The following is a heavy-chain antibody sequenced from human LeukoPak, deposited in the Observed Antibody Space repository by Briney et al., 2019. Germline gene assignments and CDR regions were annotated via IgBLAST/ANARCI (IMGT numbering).Heavy chain of an antibody. CDR3: ASEGYSSSSPRNWFDP. J-gene: IGHJ5*02. D-gene: IGHD6-6*01. CDR1: GGTFISYA. V-gene: IGHV1-69*05. CDR2: IIPIFGTA. Sequence: SVKVSSTPSGGTFISYAISWVPQAPRQGLEWMGGIIPIFGTANYAQKFQGRVTITTDESTSTAYMELSSLRSEDTAVYYCASEGYSSSSPRNWFDPWGQGTLVTVSS.